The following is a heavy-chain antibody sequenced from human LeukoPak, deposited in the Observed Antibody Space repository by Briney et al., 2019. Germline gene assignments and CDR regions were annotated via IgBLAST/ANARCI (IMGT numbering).Heavy chain of an antibody. Sequence: NSSETLSLTCAVYGGSFSGYYWSWIRQPPGKGLEWIGEINHSGSTNYNPSLKSRVTISVDTSKNQFSLKLSSVTAADTAVYYCARGPRYHLPNLSPYCSSTSCYRSRNWFDPWGQGTLVTVSS. CDR2: INHSGST. J-gene: IGHJ5*02. V-gene: IGHV4-34*01. CDR1: GGSFSGYY. D-gene: IGHD2-2*02. CDR3: ARGPRYHLPNLSPYCSSTSCYRSRNWFDP.